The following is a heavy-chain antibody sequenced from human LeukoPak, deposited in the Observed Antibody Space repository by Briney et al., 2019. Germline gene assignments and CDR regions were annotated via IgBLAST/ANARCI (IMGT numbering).Heavy chain of an antibody. J-gene: IGHJ4*02. Sequence: SETLSLTCAVYGGSFSGYYWSWIRQPPGKGLEWIGEINHSGSTNYNPSLKSRVTISVDTSKNQFSLKLSSVNAADTAVYYCARGPGSGWKVGFDYWGQGTLVTVSS. D-gene: IGHD6-19*01. V-gene: IGHV4-34*01. CDR2: INHSGST. CDR1: GGSFSGYY. CDR3: ARGPGSGWKVGFDY.